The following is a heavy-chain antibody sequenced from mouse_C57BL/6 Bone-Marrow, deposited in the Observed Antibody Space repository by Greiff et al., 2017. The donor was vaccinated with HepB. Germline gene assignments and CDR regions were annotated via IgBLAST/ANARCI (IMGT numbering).Heavy chain of an antibody. CDR2: ILPGSGSK. D-gene: IGHD2-4*01. J-gene: IGHJ4*01. Sequence: QVQLQQSGAELMKPGASVKLSCKATGYTFTGYWIEWVKQRPGHGLEWIGEILPGSGSKNYNEKFKGKATFTADTSSNTAYMQLSSLTTEDSAIYYCATGLDYYDYDDAMDYWGQGTSVTVSS. CDR3: ATGLDYYDYDDAMDY. V-gene: IGHV1-9*01. CDR1: GYTFTGYW.